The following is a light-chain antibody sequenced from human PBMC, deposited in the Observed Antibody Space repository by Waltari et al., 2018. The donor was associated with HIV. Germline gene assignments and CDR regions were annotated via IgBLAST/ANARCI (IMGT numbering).Light chain of an antibody. Sequence: DIQMTQSPSSLSVSVGDRVRITCRASQSISNYLYWYQQKPGKAPKRLIYSASSLQSGVPSSFSGNGSGTDFTLTIGSLQHDDFATYYCLQSYSSPRTFGQGTKVEIK. V-gene: IGKV1-39*01. CDR2: SAS. J-gene: IGKJ1*01. CDR1: QSISNY. CDR3: LQSYSSPRT.